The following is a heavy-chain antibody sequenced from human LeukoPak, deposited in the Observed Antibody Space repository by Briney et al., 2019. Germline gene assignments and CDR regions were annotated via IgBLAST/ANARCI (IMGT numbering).Heavy chain of an antibody. J-gene: IGHJ5*02. D-gene: IGHD3-10*01. CDR1: GGSISSYY. V-gene: IGHV4-59*12. Sequence: SETLSLTCTVSGGSISSYYWSWIRQPPGKGLEWIGYIYYSGSTNYNPSLKSRVTMSVDTSKNQFSLKLNSVTAADTAVYYCARDQYGSGTYSPFTYWFDPWGQGTLVTVSS. CDR2: IYYSGST. CDR3: ARDQYGSGTYSPFTYWFDP.